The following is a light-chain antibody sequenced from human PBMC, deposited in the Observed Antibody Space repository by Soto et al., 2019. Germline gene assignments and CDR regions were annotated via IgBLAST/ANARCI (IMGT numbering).Light chain of an antibody. CDR1: QSVSSY. Sequence: EIVLTQSPATLSLSPGERATLSCRASQSVSSYLAWYQQKLGQAPRLPIYDASNRATGIPARFSGSGSGTDFTLTISSLEPEDFAVYYCQQRSNWPPLTFGGGTKVEIK. J-gene: IGKJ4*01. CDR2: DAS. V-gene: IGKV3-11*01. CDR3: QQRSNWPPLT.